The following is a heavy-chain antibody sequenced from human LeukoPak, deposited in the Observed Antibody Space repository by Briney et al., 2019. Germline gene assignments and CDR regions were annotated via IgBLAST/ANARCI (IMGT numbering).Heavy chain of an antibody. Sequence: SETLSLTCSVSGASVTTSDYFWGWIRQSPGEGLVWIGATYCRGSTFYSPSLRSRVTLSLDASRHQLPLHLASVTAADTAVYYCATIGHWFRSSDHWGQGTLVTVSS. D-gene: IGHD3-10*01. CDR3: ATIGHWFRSSDH. CDR2: TYCRGST. CDR1: GASVTTSDYF. V-gene: IGHV4-39*01. J-gene: IGHJ5*02.